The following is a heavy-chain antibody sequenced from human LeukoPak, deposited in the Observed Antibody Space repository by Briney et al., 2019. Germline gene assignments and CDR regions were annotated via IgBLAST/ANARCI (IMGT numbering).Heavy chain of an antibody. CDR2: ISSSGSTI. CDR3: ARSAAAGTFPDY. V-gene: IGHV3-48*03. CDR1: GFTFSSFE. Sequence: GGSLRLSCAASGFTFSSFEMNWVRQAPGKGLEWVSYISSSGSTIYYADSVKGRSTISRDNAKNSLYLQMNSLRVEDTAVYYCARSAAAGTFPDYWGQGTLVTVSS. D-gene: IGHD6-13*01. J-gene: IGHJ4*02.